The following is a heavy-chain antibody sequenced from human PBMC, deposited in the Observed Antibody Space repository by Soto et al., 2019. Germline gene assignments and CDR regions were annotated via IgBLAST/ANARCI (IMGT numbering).Heavy chain of an antibody. V-gene: IGHV1-69*13. CDR2: IIPIFGTA. J-gene: IGHJ6*02. Sequence: GASVKVSCKASGGTFSSYAISWVRQAPGQGLEWMGGIIPIFGTANYAQKFQGRVTITADESTSTAYMELSSLRSEDTAVYYCAAMIVVVPANHYYGMDVWGQGTTVTVSS. CDR1: GGTFSSYA. CDR3: AAMIVVVPANHYYGMDV. D-gene: IGHD2-2*01.